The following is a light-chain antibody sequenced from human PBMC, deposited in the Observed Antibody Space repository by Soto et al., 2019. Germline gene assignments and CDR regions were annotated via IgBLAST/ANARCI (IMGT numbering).Light chain of an antibody. CDR1: QGISNY. J-gene: IGKJ1*01. CDR3: QKYNSALTWT. V-gene: IGKV1-27*01. Sequence: DIQMTQSPSSLSASVGDRVTITCRASQGISNYLAWYQQKPGKVPKLLIYAASTLQSGVPSRFSGSGSGTDFTLTISSLQPEDVATYYCQKYNSALTWTXGQGTKV. CDR2: AAS.